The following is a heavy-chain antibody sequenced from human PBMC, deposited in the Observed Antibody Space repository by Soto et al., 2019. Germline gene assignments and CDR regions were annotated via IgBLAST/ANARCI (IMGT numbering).Heavy chain of an antibody. CDR3: EKDYYDSSGYRPAGNAFDI. J-gene: IGHJ3*02. CDR2: ISGSGGST. CDR1: GFTFSSYA. V-gene: IGHV3-23*01. Sequence: GGSLRLSCAASGFTFSSYAMSWVRQAPGKGLEWVSAISGSGGSTYYADSVKGRFTISRDNSKNTLYLQMNSLRAEDTAVYYCEKDYYDSSGYRPAGNAFDIWGQGTMVTVSS. D-gene: IGHD3-22*01.